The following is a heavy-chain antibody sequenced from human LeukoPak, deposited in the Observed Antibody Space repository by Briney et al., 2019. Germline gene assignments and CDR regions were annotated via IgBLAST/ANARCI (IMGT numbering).Heavy chain of an antibody. CDR3: AREGYYYDSSGYLSHFDY. Sequence: PSETLSLTCTVSGGSISSGDYYWSWIRQPPGKGLEWIGYIYYSGSTYYNPSLKSRVTISVDTSKNQLSLKLSSVTAADTAVYYCAREGYYYDSSGYLSHFDYWGQGTLVTVSS. CDR1: GGSISSGDYY. D-gene: IGHD3-22*01. J-gene: IGHJ4*02. CDR2: IYYSGST. V-gene: IGHV4-30-4*01.